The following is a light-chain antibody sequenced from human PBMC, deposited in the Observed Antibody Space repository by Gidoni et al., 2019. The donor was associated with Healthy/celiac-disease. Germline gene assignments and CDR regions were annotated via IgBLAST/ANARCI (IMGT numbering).Light chain of an antibody. V-gene: IGKV3-20*01. J-gene: IGKJ1*01. CDR3: QQYGSSTWT. CDR1: QSVSSSY. CDR2: GAS. Sequence: EIVLTQSPGTLSLSPGERATLSCRDSQSVSSSYLAGYQQKPGQAPRLLLYGASSRATGIPDRFSGSGSGTDFTLTIIRLEPEDFAVYYCQQYGSSTWTFXXXTKVEIK.